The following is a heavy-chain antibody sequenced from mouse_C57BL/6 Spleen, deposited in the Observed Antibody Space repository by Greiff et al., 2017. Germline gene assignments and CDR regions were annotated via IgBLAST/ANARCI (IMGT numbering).Heavy chain of an antibody. CDR1: GFNIKDYY. CDR2: IDPEDGDT. CDR3: TTRDYYGSSPYFDY. Sequence: VQLQQSGAELVRPGASVKLSCTASGFNIKDYYMHWVKQRPEQGLEWIGRIDPEDGDTEYAPKFQGKATMTADTSSNTAYLQLSSLTSEDTAVYYCTTRDYYGSSPYFDYWGQGTTLTVSS. J-gene: IGHJ2*01. V-gene: IGHV14-1*01. D-gene: IGHD1-1*01.